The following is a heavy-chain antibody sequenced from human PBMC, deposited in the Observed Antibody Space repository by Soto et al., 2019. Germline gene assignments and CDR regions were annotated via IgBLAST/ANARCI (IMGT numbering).Heavy chain of an antibody. J-gene: IGHJ4*02. Sequence: GSLRLSCAASGFTFSSYSMTWVRQAPGKGLEWVSSLSGSGGRTYYADSVKGRFIISRDNSKNTLYLQMNGLRAEDTAVYYCAKADRPYYEILTGPDYWGQGTLVTVSS. V-gene: IGHV3-23*01. D-gene: IGHD3-9*01. CDR1: GFTFSSYS. CDR3: AKADRPYYEILTGPDY. CDR2: LSGSGGRT.